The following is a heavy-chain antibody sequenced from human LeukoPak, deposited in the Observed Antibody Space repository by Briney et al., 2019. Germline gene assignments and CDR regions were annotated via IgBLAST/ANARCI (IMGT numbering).Heavy chain of an antibody. Sequence: PGGSLRLSCAASGFTVSSNYMSWVRQAPGRGLEWVSVLYRGGSTYYADSVKGRFTISRDNSKNTLYLQMNSLRAEDAAVYYCAIDRRDGYNEKFDYWGQGTLVTVSS. CDR1: GFTVSSNY. J-gene: IGHJ4*02. V-gene: IGHV3-53*01. CDR2: LYRGGST. D-gene: IGHD5-24*01. CDR3: AIDRRDGYNEKFDY.